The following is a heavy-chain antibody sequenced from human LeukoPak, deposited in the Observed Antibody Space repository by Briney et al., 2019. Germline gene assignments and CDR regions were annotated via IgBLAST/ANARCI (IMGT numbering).Heavy chain of an antibody. CDR2: INHSGST. Sequence: ETLSLTCAVYGGSFSGYYWSWIRQPPGKGLEWIGEINHSGSTNYNPSLKSRVTISVDTSKNQSSLKLSSVTAADTAVYYCARLRTHGSGSYPDYWGQGTLVTVSS. D-gene: IGHD3-10*01. V-gene: IGHV4-34*01. CDR1: GGSFSGYY. J-gene: IGHJ4*02. CDR3: ARLRTHGSGSYPDY.